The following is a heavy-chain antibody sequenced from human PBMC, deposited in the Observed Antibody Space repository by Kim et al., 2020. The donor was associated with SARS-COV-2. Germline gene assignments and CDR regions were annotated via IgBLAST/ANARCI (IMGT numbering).Heavy chain of an antibody. CDR3: ARAGMVRGVNGMDV. CDR2: INAGNGNT. D-gene: IGHD3-10*01. J-gene: IGHJ6*02. CDR1: GYTFTSYA. Sequence: ASVKVSCKASGYTFTSYAMHWVRQAPGQRLEWMGWINAGNGNTKYSQKFQGRVTITRDTSASTAYMELSSLRSEDTAVYYCARAGMVRGVNGMDVWGQGTTVTVSS. V-gene: IGHV1-3*01.